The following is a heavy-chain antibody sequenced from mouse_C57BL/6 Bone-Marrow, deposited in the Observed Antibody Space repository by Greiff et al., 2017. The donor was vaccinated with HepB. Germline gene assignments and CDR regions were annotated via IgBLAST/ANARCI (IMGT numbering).Heavy chain of an antibody. D-gene: IGHD1-1*01. J-gene: IGHJ2*01. V-gene: IGHV1-81*01. CDR2: IYPRSGNT. CDR3: ARELYYYRAYFDY. Sequence: QVHVKQSGAELARPGASVKLSCKASGYTFTSYGISWVKQRTGQGLEWIGEIYPRSGNTYYNEKFKGKATLTADKSSSTAYMELRSLTSEDSAVYFCARELYYYRAYFDYWGQGTTLTVSS. CDR1: GYTFTSYG.